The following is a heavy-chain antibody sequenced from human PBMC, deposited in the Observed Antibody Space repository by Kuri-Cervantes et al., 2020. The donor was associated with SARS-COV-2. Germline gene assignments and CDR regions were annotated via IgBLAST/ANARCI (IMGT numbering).Heavy chain of an antibody. CDR3: AKEGLGPCSTTSCYPDS. CDR1: GSTFRTYA. V-gene: IGHV3-30*04. J-gene: IGHJ5*01. Sequence: SLMISWVACGSTFRTYAVHWVRQPPGEGLEWVAVISYDERNNYYADSVKGRFTITRDNSNNTLYLQMNSLTADDTAVYYCAKEGLGPCSTTSCYPDSWGQGTLVTVSS. D-gene: IGHD2-2*01. CDR2: ISYDERNN.